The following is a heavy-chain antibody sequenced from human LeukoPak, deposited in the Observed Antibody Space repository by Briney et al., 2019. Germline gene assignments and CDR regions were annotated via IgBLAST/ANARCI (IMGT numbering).Heavy chain of an antibody. J-gene: IGHJ4*02. CDR1: GFTLSSYS. Sequence: GGSLRLSCAASGFTLSSYSMNWVRQAPGKGLEWVSSISTSSSYIYYADSVRGRFTISRDNAKNSLYLQMNNLRAEDTAVYYCARVHEVGDYWGQGTLVTVSS. CDR3: ARVHEVGDY. V-gene: IGHV3-21*01. CDR2: ISTSSSYI. D-gene: IGHD1-26*01.